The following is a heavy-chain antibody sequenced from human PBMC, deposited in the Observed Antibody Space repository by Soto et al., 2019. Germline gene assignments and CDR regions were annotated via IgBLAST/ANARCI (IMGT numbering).Heavy chain of an antibody. V-gene: IGHV3-15*01. J-gene: IGHJ6*02. Sequence: GGSLILSCAASGFTFSNAWMSWVRQAPGKGLEWVGRIKSNTDGGTTAYAAPVKGRFTISRDDSKNTLYLQMNSLTTEDTAVYYCTIAITAGFYYGMDVWGQGTTVTVSS. CDR2: IKSNTDGGTT. CDR1: GFTFSNAW. D-gene: IGHD1-20*01. CDR3: TIAITAGFYYGMDV.